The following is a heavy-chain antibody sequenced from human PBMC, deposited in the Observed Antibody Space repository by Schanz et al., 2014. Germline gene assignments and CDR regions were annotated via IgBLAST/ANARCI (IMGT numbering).Heavy chain of an antibody. J-gene: IGHJ4*02. Sequence: EVQLVESGGGLVQPGGSLRLSCAASRFTFSNYAMSWVRQAPGKGLEWVSAISGSGDNTFYADSVKGRFTISRDNSKNTLYLQMYSLRGDDTAIYYCAKDFTGSGIFFNWWGQGTLVTVSS. CDR3: AKDFTGSGIFFNW. D-gene: IGHD3-10*01. CDR1: RFTFSNYA. V-gene: IGHV3-23*04. CDR2: ISGSGDNT.